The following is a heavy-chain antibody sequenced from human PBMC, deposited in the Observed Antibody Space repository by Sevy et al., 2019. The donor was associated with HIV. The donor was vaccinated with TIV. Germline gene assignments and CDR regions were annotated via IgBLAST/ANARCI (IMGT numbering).Heavy chain of an antibody. J-gene: IGHJ2*01. CDR1: GFTFSSYA. V-gene: IGHV3-30-3*01. CDR3: ARGSKYDFWSGYYHPLQYWYFDL. D-gene: IGHD3-3*01. CDR2: ISYDGSNK. Sequence: GGSLRLSCAASGFTFSSYAMHWVRQAPGKGLEWVAVISYDGSNKYYADSVKGRFTISRDNSKNTLYLQMNSLRAEDTAVYYCARGSKYDFWSGYYHPLQYWYFDLWGRGTLVTVSS.